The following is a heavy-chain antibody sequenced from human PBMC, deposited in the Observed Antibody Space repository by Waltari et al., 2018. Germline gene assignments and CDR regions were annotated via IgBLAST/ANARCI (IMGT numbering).Heavy chain of an antibody. D-gene: IGHD2-15*01. V-gene: IGHV4-4*02. CDR3: ARDRGRGLYLDS. J-gene: IGHJ4*02. CDR2: VHRTGRT. CDR1: GDSMSGSAF. Sequence: QLQLHQSGPGLVKPSESLSLTCVVSGDSMSGSAFWSWVRQSPRQGLEWIGQVHRTGRTNYNPSLACRVTVSIDTSNKQFSLTVSSPTAADTAIYYCARDRGRGLYLDSWGQGTLVTVSP.